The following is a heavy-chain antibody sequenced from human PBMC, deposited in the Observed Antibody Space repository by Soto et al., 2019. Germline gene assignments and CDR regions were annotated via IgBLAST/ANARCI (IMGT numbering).Heavy chain of an antibody. D-gene: IGHD6-19*01. V-gene: IGHV4-4*02. CDR2: IYHSGST. J-gene: IGHJ3*02. CDR1: SGSISSSNW. CDR3: ASYIEVAGYAFDI. Sequence: SETLSLTCAVSSGSISSSNWWSWVRQPPGKGLEWIGEIYHSGSTNYNPSLKSRVTMSVDKSKNHFSLKLSSVTAADTAVYYCASYIEVAGYAFDIWSQGTMVTVSS.